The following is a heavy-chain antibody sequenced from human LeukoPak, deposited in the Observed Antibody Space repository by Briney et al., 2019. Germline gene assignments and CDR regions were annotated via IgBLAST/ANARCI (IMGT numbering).Heavy chain of an antibody. CDR2: ISAYNGNT. Sequence: ASVKVSCKASGYTFTSYGISWVRQAPAQGLEWMGWISAYNGNTNYAQKLQGRVNMTTDTSTSTAYMELRSLRSDDTAVYYCARYLRSLSWYFDLWGRGTLVTVSS. J-gene: IGHJ2*01. D-gene: IGHD4-17*01. CDR1: GYTFTSYG. V-gene: IGHV1-18*04. CDR3: ARYLRSLSWYFDL.